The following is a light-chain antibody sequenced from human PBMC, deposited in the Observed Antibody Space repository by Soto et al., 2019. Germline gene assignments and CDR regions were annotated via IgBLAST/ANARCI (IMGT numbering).Light chain of an antibody. CDR1: QSVSTW. CDR2: KAY. Sequence: DIQMTQSPSTLSASVGDRVTITCRASQSVSTWLAWYQQKPGKVPKLLIYKAYSLESGVPSRFSGSGSGTEFTLTISSLQPDDCATYYCQQYNSNPLTFGGGTKVEIK. CDR3: QQYNSNPLT. J-gene: IGKJ4*01. V-gene: IGKV1-5*03.